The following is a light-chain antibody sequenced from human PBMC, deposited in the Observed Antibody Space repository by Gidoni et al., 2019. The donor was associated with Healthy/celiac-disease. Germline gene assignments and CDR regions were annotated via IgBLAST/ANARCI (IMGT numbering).Light chain of an antibody. J-gene: IGLJ3*02. CDR3: AAWDDSLNVLWV. V-gene: IGLV1-44*01. Sequence: SVLTQPPSASGTPGQRVTISCSGSSSNIGSNTVNWYQQLPGTAPKLLIYSNNQRPSGVPDRFSGSKSGTSASLAISGLQSEDEADYYCAAWDDSLNVLWVFGGGTKLTVL. CDR2: SNN. CDR1: SSNIGSNT.